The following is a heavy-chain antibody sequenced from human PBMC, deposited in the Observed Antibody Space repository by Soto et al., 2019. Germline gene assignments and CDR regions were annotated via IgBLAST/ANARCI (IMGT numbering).Heavy chain of an antibody. Sequence: PGGSLRLSCSASGFTFSIYAMHWVCQAPGKGLEYVSSISTNGGSTHYADSVKGRFTISRDNSNNTQYLQMSSLRADDTAVYYCVKGEYYYDSSGYYPFDYWGQGTLVTVSS. V-gene: IGHV3-64D*06. J-gene: IGHJ4*02. CDR1: GFTFSIYA. CDR2: ISTNGGST. D-gene: IGHD3-22*01. CDR3: VKGEYYYDSSGYYPFDY.